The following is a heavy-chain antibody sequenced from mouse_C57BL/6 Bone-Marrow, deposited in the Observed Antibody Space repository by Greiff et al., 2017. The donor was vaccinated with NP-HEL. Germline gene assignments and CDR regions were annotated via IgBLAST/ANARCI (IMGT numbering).Heavy chain of an antibody. D-gene: IGHD1-1*01. J-gene: IGHJ3*01. Sequence: EVKVVESGGDLVKPGGSLKLSCAASGFTFSSYGMSWVRQTPDKRLEWVATISSGGSYTYYPDSVKGRFTISRDNAKNTTYLQMSSLKSEDTAMYYCARERDYYDSSYPAWFAYWGQGTLVTVSA. CDR1: GFTFSSYG. CDR2: ISSGGSYT. CDR3: ARERDYYDSSYPAWFAY. V-gene: IGHV5-6*01.